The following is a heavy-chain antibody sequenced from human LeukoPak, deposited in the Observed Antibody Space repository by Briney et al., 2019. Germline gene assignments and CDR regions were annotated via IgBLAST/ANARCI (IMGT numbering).Heavy chain of an antibody. J-gene: IGHJ4*02. CDR1: GFTFSSYW. D-gene: IGHD6-19*01. Sequence: GGSLRLSCAASGFTFSSYWMSWVRQAPGKGLEWVANIKQDGSEKYYVDSVKGRFTISRDNAKNSLYLQMNSLRAEDTALYYCAKGALAVAGTVGYWGQGTLVTVSS. CDR3: AKGALAVAGTVGY. V-gene: IGHV3-7*03. CDR2: IKQDGSEK.